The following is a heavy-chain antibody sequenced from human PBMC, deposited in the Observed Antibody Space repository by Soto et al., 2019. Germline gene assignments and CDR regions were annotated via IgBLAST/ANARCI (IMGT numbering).Heavy chain of an antibody. CDR2: INHSGST. J-gene: IGHJ5*02. Sequence: SETLSLTCAVYGGSFSGYYWSWIRQPPGKGLEWIGEINHSGSTNYNPSLKIRVNISVDTSKNQFSLKLSSVTDADTAVYYWARGRPAFQGYCSSTSGYRGWFDPWGKGTLVTVSS. V-gene: IGHV4-34*01. CDR3: ARGRPAFQGYCSSTSGYRGWFDP. D-gene: IGHD2-2*02. CDR1: GGSFSGYY.